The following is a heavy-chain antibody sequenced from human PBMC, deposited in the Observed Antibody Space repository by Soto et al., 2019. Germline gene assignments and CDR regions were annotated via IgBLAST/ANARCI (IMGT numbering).Heavy chain of an antibody. D-gene: IGHD6-19*01. CDR3: ARDRLAGLIGLPYSSVYYYYGMDV. J-gene: IGHJ6*02. V-gene: IGHV3-30-3*01. CDR2: ISYDGSNK. Sequence: GGSLRLSCAASGFTFSSYAMHWVRQAPGKGLEWVAVISYDGSNKYYADSVKGRFTISRDNSKNTLYLQMNSLGAEDTAVYYCARDRLAGLIGLPYSSVYYYYGMDVWGQGTTVTVSS. CDR1: GFTFSSYA.